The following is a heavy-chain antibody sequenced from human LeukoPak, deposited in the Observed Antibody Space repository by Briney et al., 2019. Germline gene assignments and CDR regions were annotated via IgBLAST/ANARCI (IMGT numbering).Heavy chain of an antibody. V-gene: IGHV3-20*04. CDR3: ARVFVIFGVDGVWGLDF. J-gene: IGHJ4*02. Sequence: GGSLRLSCAASGFTFDDYGMSWVRQAPGKGLEWVSRINWNGRSTDYADSVKGRFTISRENAKNSLYMQMNSLRAEDTALYYCARVFVIFGVDGVWGLDFWGQGALVTVSS. CDR2: INWNGRST. D-gene: IGHD3-3*01. CDR1: GFTFDDYG.